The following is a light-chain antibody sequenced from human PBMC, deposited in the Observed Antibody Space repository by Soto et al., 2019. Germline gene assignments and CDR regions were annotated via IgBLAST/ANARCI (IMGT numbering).Light chain of an antibody. Sequence: QSVLTQPPSASGSPGQSVAISCTGTSSDVGGYNYVSWYQQHPGKAPKLMIYVVNKRPSGVPDRFSGSKSGNTASLTVSGLQAEDEADYYCSSYAGSSNVFGTGTQLTVL. V-gene: IGLV2-8*01. J-gene: IGLJ1*01. CDR1: SSDVGGYNY. CDR2: VVN. CDR3: SSYAGSSNV.